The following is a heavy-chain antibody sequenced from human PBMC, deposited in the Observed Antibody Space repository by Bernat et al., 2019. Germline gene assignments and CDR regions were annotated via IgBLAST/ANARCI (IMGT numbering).Heavy chain of an antibody. CDR2: ITQDGSEK. CDR1: GFTFSSYW. D-gene: IGHD3-3*01. CDR3: AREWGRYDFWSGYWDYYYYGMDV. Sequence: EVQLVESGGGLVQPGGSLRLSCAASGFTFSSYWMSWVRQAPRKGLEWVANITQDGSEKYYVDSVKGRFTISRDNAKNSLYLQMNSLRAEDTAVYYCAREWGRYDFWSGYWDYYYYGMDVWGQGTTVTVSS. J-gene: IGHJ6*02. V-gene: IGHV3-7*03.